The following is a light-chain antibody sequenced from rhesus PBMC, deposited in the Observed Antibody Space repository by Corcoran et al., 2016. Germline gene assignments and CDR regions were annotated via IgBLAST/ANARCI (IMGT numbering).Light chain of an antibody. CDR3: STWDSSLSAHV. Sequence: AGLTQPPSVSKGLRQTATLTCTGNSNNVGNQGAAWLQQHLGHPPKLLSYRNNNRPSGISERFSASRSRNTASLTITGLQPEDEADYYCSTWDSSLSAHVFGSGTKLTVL. J-gene: IGLJ6*01. CDR1: SNNVGNQG. V-gene: IGLV10-114*01. CDR2: RNN.